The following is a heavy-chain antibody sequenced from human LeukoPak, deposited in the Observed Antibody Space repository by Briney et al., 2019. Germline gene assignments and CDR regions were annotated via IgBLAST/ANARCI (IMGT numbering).Heavy chain of an antibody. D-gene: IGHD3-10*01. Sequence: ASVKVSCKASGYASTGYYMHWVRQAPGQGLEWMGWINPNSGGTNYAQKFQGRVTMTRDTSISTAYMELSRLRSDDTAVYYCARFYYGNYYFDYWGQGTLVTVSS. CDR2: INPNSGGT. V-gene: IGHV1-2*02. J-gene: IGHJ4*02. CDR1: GYASTGYY. CDR3: ARFYYGNYYFDY.